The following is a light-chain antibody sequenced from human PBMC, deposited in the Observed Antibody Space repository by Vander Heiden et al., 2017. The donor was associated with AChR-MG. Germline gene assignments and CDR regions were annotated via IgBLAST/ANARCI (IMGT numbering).Light chain of an antibody. Sequence: EIVMTQSPATLSVSPGERATLSCRASQSVSSNLAWYQQKPGQAPSLLIYGASTRATGIPARFSGSGSGTEFTLTISSLQSEDFAVYYCQQYNNWPPLTFACGTKVGI. V-gene: IGKV3-15*01. CDR3: QQYNNWPPLT. J-gene: IGKJ4*01. CDR1: QSVSSN. CDR2: GAS.